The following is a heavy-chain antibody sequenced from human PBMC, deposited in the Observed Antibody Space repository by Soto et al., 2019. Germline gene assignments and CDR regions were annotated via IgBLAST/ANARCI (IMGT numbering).Heavy chain of an antibody. CDR3: ARGGMVIIPTATAFDY. CDR2: IYSSGST. J-gene: IGHJ4*02. V-gene: IGHV4-4*07. Sequence: PSETLSLTCSFSCGSIIPYYWSWIRQPAGKGLEGIGRIYSSGSTNYNPSLKSRVTMSVATSKNQFSLKLTSVTAADTATYYCARGGMVIIPTATAFDYWGQGTLVTVSS. CDR1: CGSIIPYY. D-gene: IGHD1-1*01.